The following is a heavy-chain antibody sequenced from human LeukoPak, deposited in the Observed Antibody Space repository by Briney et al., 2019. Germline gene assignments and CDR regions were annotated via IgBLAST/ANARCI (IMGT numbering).Heavy chain of an antibody. D-gene: IGHD1-26*01. CDR1: GFTFSSYW. Sequence: GGSLRLSCAASGFTFSSYWMSWVRQAPGKGLEWVGRIKSKTDGGTTDYAAPVKGRFTISRDDSKNTLYLQMNSLKTEDTAVYYCTTDGWGATGFDYWGQGTLVTVSS. V-gene: IGHV3-15*01. CDR2: IKSKTDGGTT. J-gene: IGHJ4*02. CDR3: TTDGWGATGFDY.